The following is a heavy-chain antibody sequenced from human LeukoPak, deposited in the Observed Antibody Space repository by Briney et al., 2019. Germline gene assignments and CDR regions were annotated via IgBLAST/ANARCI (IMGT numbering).Heavy chain of an antibody. D-gene: IGHD3-22*01. Sequence: ASVKVSCKASGYTFTSYGISWVRQAPGQGLEWMGWISAYNGNTNYAQKLQGRVTMTTDTSTSTAYMELSSLRSEDTAVYYCARDHYDSSGYGGLGYWGQGTLVTVSS. CDR2: ISAYNGNT. CDR3: ARDHYDSSGYGGLGY. J-gene: IGHJ4*02. V-gene: IGHV1-18*01. CDR1: GYTFTSYG.